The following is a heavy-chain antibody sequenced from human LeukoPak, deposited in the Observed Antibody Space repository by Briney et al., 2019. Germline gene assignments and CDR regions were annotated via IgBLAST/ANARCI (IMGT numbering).Heavy chain of an antibody. J-gene: IGHJ4*02. CDR1: GYTFTSYG. V-gene: IGHV1-18*01. D-gene: IGHD3-3*01. CDR2: ITTYNGTT. CDR3: ARARPYDFWSGYPY. Sequence: GASVKVSYKASGYTFTSYGISWVRQAPGQGLEWMGWITTYNGTTHYAQKLQGRVTMTTDTSTSTAYMELRSLRSDDTAVYYCARARPYDFWSGYPYWGQGTLVTVSS.